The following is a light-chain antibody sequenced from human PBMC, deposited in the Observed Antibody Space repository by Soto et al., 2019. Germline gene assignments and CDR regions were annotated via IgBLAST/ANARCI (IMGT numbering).Light chain of an antibody. CDR3: QQYDIPSYT. CDR2: DAS. V-gene: IGKV1-33*01. Sequence: DIQMTQSPSSLSASVGDRVTITCQASQDISKYLNWYQQKPGKAPKLLIYDASNLETGVPSRFRRSESGTDLIFSIPSMRPYVIETDNCQQYDIPSYTFG. J-gene: IGKJ2*01. CDR1: QDISKY.